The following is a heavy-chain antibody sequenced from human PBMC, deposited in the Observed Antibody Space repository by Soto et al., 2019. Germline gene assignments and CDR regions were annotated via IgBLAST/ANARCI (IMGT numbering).Heavy chain of an antibody. CDR2: IYYSGST. CDR3: ARRYGYYFDY. V-gene: IGHV4-59*08. D-gene: IGHD4-17*01. J-gene: IGHJ4*02. Sequence: PSGTLSLTCTVSGDSISSYYWGWIRQPPGRGLEWIGYIYYSGSTNYNPSLKSRVTISVDTSKNQLSLKLSSVTAADTAVYYCARRYGYYFDYWGQGTLVTVSS. CDR1: GDSISSYY.